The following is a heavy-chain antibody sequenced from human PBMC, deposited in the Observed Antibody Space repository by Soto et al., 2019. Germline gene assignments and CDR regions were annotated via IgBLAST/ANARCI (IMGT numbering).Heavy chain of an antibody. CDR1: GGSISSSNW. V-gene: IGHV4-4*02. CDR2: IYYSGST. D-gene: IGHD1-26*01. Sequence: QVQLQESGPGLVKPSGTLSLTCAVSGGSISSSNWWSWVRQPPGKGLEWIGEIYYSGSTNYNPSLKSRVTLSVDKPKNQFSLKLSSVTAADTAVYYCARVSGSYYYGMDVWGQGTTVTVSS. J-gene: IGHJ6*02. CDR3: ARVSGSYYYGMDV.